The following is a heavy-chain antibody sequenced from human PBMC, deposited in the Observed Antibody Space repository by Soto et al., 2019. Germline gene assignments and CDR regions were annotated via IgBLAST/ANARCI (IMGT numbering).Heavy chain of an antibody. Sequence: EVQLVESGGGLVKPGGSLRLSCAASGFTFSNAWMSWVRQAPGKGLEWVGRIKSKTDGGTTDYAAPVKGRFTISRDDSKNTLYLQMNSLKTEDTAVYYCTTVDFFWELPPRGWYWGQGTLVTVSS. CDR3: TTVDFFWELPPRGWY. V-gene: IGHV3-15*01. CDR2: IKSKTDGGTT. D-gene: IGHD1-26*01. J-gene: IGHJ4*02. CDR1: GFTFSNAW.